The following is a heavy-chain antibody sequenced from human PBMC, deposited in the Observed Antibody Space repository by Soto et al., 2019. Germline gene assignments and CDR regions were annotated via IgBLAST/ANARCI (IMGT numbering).Heavy chain of an antibody. V-gene: IGHV3-66*01. J-gene: IGHJ6*02. CDR3: ARDSLTYYYDSSGLGTYYYYGMDV. CDR2: IYSGGST. D-gene: IGHD3-22*01. Sequence: GASLRLSCAASGFTVSSNYMRWVRQDPGQGLKWVTVIYSGGSTYYADPMKGRFTISSDNSKNILYLQMNSLRAEVTAVFYFARDSLTYYYDSSGLGTYYYYGMDVWGQGT. CDR1: GFTVSSNY.